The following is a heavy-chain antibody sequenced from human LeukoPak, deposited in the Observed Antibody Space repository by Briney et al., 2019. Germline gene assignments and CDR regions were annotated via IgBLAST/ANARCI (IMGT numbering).Heavy chain of an antibody. J-gene: IGHJ6*03. D-gene: IGHD3-10*01. CDR3: ARQWLESPYFYMDV. V-gene: IGHV5-51*01. CDR2: IFPGDSET. Sequence: GESLKISCKGSGYSFNSFWIGWVRQMPGKGLEWMGVIFPGDSETRYSPSFQGQVTISADKSISTAYLQWNNLKASDTAIYYCARQWLESPYFYMDVWGKGTAVTVSS. CDR1: GYSFNSFW.